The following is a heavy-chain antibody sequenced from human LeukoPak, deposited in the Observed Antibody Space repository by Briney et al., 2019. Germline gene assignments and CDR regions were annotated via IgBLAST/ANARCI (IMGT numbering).Heavy chain of an antibody. CDR3: AATYYDFWSGYYIGDRYNWFDP. CDR2: ISSSGSTI. V-gene: IGHV3-11*01. Sequence: GGYLRLSCAASGFTFSDYYMSWIRQAPGKGLEWVSYISSSGSTIYYADSVKGRFTISRDNAKNSLYLQMNSLRAEDTAVYYCAATYYDFWSGYYIGDRYNWFDPWGQGTLVTVSS. D-gene: IGHD3-3*01. J-gene: IGHJ5*02. CDR1: GFTFSDYY.